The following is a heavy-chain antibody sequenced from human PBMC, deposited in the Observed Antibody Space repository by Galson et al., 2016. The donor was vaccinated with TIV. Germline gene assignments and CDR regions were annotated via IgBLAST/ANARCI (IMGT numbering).Heavy chain of an antibody. CDR3: AKDRQETTTGTTGAFDV. J-gene: IGHJ3*01. Sequence: SLRLSCAASGFTFNRYTLSWVRQAPGKGLEWVSCVTANARDTEYADSVKARFIISRDNSKNILYLEMNSLRIEDTAIYYCAKDRQETTTGTTGAFDVWGPGTMVTVS. CDR2: VTANARDT. D-gene: IGHD1-1*01. V-gene: IGHV3-23*01. CDR1: GFTFNRYT.